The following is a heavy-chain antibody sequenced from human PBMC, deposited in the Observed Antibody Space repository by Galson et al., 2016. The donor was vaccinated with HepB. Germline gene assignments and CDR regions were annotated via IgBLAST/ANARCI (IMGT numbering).Heavy chain of an antibody. CDR1: GYSISSGSS. D-gene: IGHD4-11*01. CDR3: ARCDSYSPYYFDS. Sequence: SETLSLTCSVSGYSISSGSSWGWIRQAPGQGLEWLGTISQSGTTYYNPSLTRPLTISVDTSKNQFSLKLSSVAAADTATSYGARCDSYSPYYFDSWGQGGLVTVSS. V-gene: IGHV4-38-2*02. CDR2: ISQSGTT. J-gene: IGHJ4*02.